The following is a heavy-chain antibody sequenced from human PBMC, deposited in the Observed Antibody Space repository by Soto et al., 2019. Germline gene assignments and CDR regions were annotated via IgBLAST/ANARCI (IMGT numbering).Heavy chain of an antibody. V-gene: IGHV3-21*01. Sequence: GGSLRLSCAASGFTFSSYSMNWVRQAPGKGLEWVSSISSSSSYIYYADSVKGRFTISRDNAKNSLYLQMNSLRAEDTAVYYRARGNYYYDSSGYYASWGQGTLVTVSS. CDR2: ISSSSSYI. J-gene: IGHJ5*02. D-gene: IGHD3-22*01. CDR1: GFTFSSYS. CDR3: ARGNYYYDSSGYYAS.